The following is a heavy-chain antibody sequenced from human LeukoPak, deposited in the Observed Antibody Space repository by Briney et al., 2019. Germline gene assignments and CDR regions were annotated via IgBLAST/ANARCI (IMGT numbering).Heavy chain of an antibody. J-gene: IGHJ4*02. CDR3: ARGHSVGWELGVCDY. CDR1: GFTFSDHY. CDR2: IKKDVDEK. V-gene: IGHV3-7*01. Sequence: GGSLRLSCAASGFTFSDHYMDWVRQAPGKGLEWVASIKKDVDEKYYVDSVKGRFTISRDNAKNSLYLHMNSLRAEDTAVYYCARGHSVGWELGVCDYWGQGTLVTVAS. D-gene: IGHD1-26*01.